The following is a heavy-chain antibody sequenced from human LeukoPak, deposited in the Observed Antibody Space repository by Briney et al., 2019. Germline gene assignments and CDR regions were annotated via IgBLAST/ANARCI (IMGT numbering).Heavy chain of an antibody. CDR1: LLTFSAFW. CDR2: INITVRYP. Sequence: VGSLGLSPAASLLTFSAFWMRCVRQVPGKGLLWGSRINITVRYPVYAHPLKGRFTISKDNPKNTSHLQINSLRAQATPVFYVGRGLLAPGKTLECRGKGALVTVSS. J-gene: IGHJ4*02. CDR3: GRGLLAPGKTLEC. V-gene: IGHV3-74*01. D-gene: IGHD3-3*01.